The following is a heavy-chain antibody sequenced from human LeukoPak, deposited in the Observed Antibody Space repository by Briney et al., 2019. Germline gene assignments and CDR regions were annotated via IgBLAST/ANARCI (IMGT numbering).Heavy chain of an antibody. CDR1: GFTFSSYA. D-gene: IGHD6-19*01. Sequence: GGSLRLSCAASGFTFSSYAMSWVRQAPGKGLEWVSAISGSGGSTYYADSVKGRFTISRDNSKTTRYLQMNSLRAEDTAVYYCAKDWQWLGEYYFDDWGQGTLVTVSS. J-gene: IGHJ4*02. CDR3: AKDWQWLGEYYFDD. V-gene: IGHV3-23*01. CDR2: ISGSGGST.